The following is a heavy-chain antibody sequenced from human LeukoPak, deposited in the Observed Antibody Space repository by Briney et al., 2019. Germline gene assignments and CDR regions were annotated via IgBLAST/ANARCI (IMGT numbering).Heavy chain of an antibody. V-gene: IGHV1-8*01. D-gene: IGHD3-22*01. CDR2: MNPNSGDT. CDR3: ATYDSSGSIFPFDY. J-gene: IGHJ4*02. CDR1: GYTFTNYN. Sequence: GASVKVSCKTSGYTFTNYNIDWVRQATGQGLEWLGWMNPNSGDTGYAQKFQGRVTMTRNTSISTAYLELSSLRSEDTAVYYCATYDSSGSIFPFDYWGQGTLVTVSS.